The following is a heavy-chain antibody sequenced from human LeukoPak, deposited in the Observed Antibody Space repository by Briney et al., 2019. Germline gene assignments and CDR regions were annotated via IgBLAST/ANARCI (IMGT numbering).Heavy chain of an antibody. CDR1: GFTFSSYS. CDR2: ITFSSSYI. CDR3: ARFQSGSYYSDY. D-gene: IGHD1-26*01. Sequence: PGGSLRLSCAASGFTFSSYSMNWVRQAPGKGLEWVSSITFSSSYIYYAQSVKGRFTISRDNATNSLYLQMASLRDADTAVYFCARFQSGSYYSDYWGQGTPATVSS. J-gene: IGHJ4*02. V-gene: IGHV3-21*01.